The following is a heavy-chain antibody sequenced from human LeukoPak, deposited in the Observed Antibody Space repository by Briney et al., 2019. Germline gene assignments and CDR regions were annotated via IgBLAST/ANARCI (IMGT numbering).Heavy chain of an antibody. CDR2: ISAYNGNT. J-gene: IGHJ6*03. V-gene: IGHV1-18*01. D-gene: IGHD3-16*01. Sequence: GASVKVSYKASGYTFTSYGISWVRQAPGQGLERMGWISAYNGNTNYAQKLQGRVTMTTDTSTSTAYMELRSLRSDDTAVYYCARGWASTYYYYYYYMDVWGKGTTVTVSS. CDR3: ARGWASTYYYYYYYMDV. CDR1: GYTFTSYG.